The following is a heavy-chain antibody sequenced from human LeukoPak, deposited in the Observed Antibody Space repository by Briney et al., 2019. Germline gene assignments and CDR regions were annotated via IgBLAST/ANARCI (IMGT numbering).Heavy chain of an antibody. J-gene: IGHJ4*02. CDR3: ARAYCGGDCYFLTPYDY. D-gene: IGHD2-21*02. V-gene: IGHV3-30-3*01. Sequence: GGSLRLSCAASGFTFSSYAMHWVRQAPGKGLEWVAVISYDGGNKYYADSVKGRFTISRDNSKNTLYLQMNSLRAEDTAVYYCARAYCGGDCYFLTPYDYWGQGTLVTVSS. CDR2: ISYDGGNK. CDR1: GFTFSSYA.